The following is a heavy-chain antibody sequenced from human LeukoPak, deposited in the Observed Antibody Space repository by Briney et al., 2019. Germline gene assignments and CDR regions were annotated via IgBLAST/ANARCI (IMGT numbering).Heavy chain of an antibody. D-gene: IGHD3-16*01. CDR2: IHYSGRP. Sequence: SETLSLTCTVSGGSISGHYWTWIRQPPGKGLEWIGQIHYSGRPDYNPSLKSRVTISADTSKNQLSLKVTSVTGADTAVYYCARFGFDYDMDVWGQGTTVTVSS. CDR3: ARFGFDYDMDV. CDR1: GGSISGHY. J-gene: IGHJ6*02. V-gene: IGHV4-59*11.